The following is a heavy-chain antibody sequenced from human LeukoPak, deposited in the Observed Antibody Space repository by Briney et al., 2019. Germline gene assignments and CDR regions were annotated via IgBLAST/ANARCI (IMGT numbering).Heavy chain of an antibody. D-gene: IGHD3-10*01. CDR1: SGSISTSNYY. CDR2: IFYSGST. V-gene: IGHV4-39*07. J-gene: IGHJ4*02. Sequence: SETLSLTCTVSSGSISTSNYYWGWVRQPPGKALEWIGNIFYSGSTYYSPSLKSRVTISLDTSRNQFSLKLNSVTAADTAVYYCVRGGVRGVAPFDYWGQGTLVTVSS. CDR3: VRGGVRGVAPFDY.